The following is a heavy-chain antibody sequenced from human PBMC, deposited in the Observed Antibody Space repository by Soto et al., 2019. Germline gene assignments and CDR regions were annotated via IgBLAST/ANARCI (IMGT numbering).Heavy chain of an antibody. Sequence: SVKVSCKASGFTFTRSAVQWVRQARGQRLEWIGWIVVGSGNTNYAQKFQERVTITRDMSTSTAYMELSSLRSEDTAVYYCAAFSRGYSSSRYFDYWRQGTLVPFSS. V-gene: IGHV1-58*01. CDR1: GFTFTRSA. CDR2: IVVGSGNT. D-gene: IGHD6-13*01. CDR3: AAFSRGYSSSRYFDY. J-gene: IGHJ4*02.